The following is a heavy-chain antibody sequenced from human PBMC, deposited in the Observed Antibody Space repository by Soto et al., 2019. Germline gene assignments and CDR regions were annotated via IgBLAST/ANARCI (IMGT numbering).Heavy chain of an antibody. J-gene: IGHJ4*02. V-gene: IGHV3-23*01. D-gene: IGHD6-13*01. Sequence: EVQLLESGGGLVQPGGSLRLSCAASGFTFSSYAVSWVRQAPGMGLEWVSAISSSGSNKYDTDSVKGGFTISRDNAKNTLYLQLKSLRAAHTAVYYCATATASMAARRVAGYSTSWYPAYWGQGNQVTVSS. CDR3: ATATASMAARRVAGYSTSWYPAY. CDR2: ISSSGSNK. CDR1: GFTFSSYA.